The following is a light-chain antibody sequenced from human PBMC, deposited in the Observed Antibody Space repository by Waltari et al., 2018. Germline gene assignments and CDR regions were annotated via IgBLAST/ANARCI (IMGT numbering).Light chain of an antibody. Sequence: QSVLTQPPSASGTPGQRVTISCSGSSSNIGSNYVYWYQQLPGTAPKLHIYRNKQRPSGVPDRFSGSKSGTSASLAISGLRSEDEADYDCAAWDDSLSGLNWVFGGGTKLTVL. CDR1: SSNIGSNY. CDR3: AAWDDSLSGLNWV. V-gene: IGLV1-47*01. J-gene: IGLJ3*02. CDR2: RNK.